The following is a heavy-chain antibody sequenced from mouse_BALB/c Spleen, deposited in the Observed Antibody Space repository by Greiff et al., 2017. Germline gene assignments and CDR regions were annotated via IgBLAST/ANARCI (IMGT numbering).Heavy chain of an antibody. J-gene: IGHJ4*01. CDR1: GYAFTNYL. CDR3: ARCHYYGSSCAMDY. CDR2: INPGSGGT. V-gene: IGHV1-54*01. D-gene: IGHD1-1*01. Sequence: QVQLQQSGAELVRPGTSVKVSCKASGYAFTNYLIEWVKQRPGQGLEWIGVINPGSGGTNYNEKFKGKATLTADKSSSTAYMQLSSLTSEDSAVYDCARCHYYGSSCAMDYWGQGTSVTVSS.